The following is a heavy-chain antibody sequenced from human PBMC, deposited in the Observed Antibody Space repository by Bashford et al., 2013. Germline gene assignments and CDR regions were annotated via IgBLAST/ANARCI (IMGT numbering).Heavy chain of an antibody. CDR2: LYYSERT. J-gene: IGHJ3*02. CDR3: ARERDYLHAFDI. CDR1: GGSMSTYY. V-gene: IGHV4-59*01. D-gene: IGHD3-16*01. Sequence: SETLSLTCTVSGGSMSTYYWSWIRQSPGKGLEWIGYLYYSERTNYNPSLKGRVSISLDTSTTQFSLRLSSVTAADTAVYYCARERDYLHAFDIWGQGTMVTVSS.